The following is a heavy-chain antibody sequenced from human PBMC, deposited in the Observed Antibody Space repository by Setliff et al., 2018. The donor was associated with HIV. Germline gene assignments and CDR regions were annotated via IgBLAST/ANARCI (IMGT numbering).Heavy chain of an antibody. CDR3: ARHGNQWLVTVDY. V-gene: IGHV4-61*09. D-gene: IGHD6-19*01. Sequence: KPSETLSLTCSVSGGSISSGSYYWNWIRQPAGKGLEWVGYIYTSGSTKYGPSLNSRVTISIDTSKNQFSLKLSSVTAADTAVYHCARHGNQWLVTVDYWGQGTLVTVSS. CDR2: IYTSGST. CDR1: GGSISSGSYY. J-gene: IGHJ4*02.